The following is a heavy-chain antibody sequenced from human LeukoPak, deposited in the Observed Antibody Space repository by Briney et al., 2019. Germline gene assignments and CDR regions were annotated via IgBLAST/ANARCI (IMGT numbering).Heavy chain of an antibody. J-gene: IGHJ4*02. D-gene: IGHD2-15*01. V-gene: IGHV4-39*07. Sequence: SETLSLTCTVSGGSISSSSYYWGWIRQPPGKGLEWIGSIYCSGSTYYNPSLKSRVTISVDTSKNQFSLKLSSVTAADTAVYYCAREVGYCSGDSCYSYFDYWGQGTLVTVSS. CDR1: GGSISSSSYY. CDR2: IYCSGST. CDR3: AREVGYCSGDSCYSYFDY.